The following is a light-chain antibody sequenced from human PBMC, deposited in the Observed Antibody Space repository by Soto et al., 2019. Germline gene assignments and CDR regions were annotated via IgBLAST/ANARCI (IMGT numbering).Light chain of an antibody. V-gene: IGLV1-40*01. J-gene: IGLJ3*02. CDR2: ANS. CDR3: QSYDSSLSVWV. CDR1: SSNIGAGYD. Sequence: QSVLTQPPSVSGAPGQRVTISCTGSSSNIGAGYDVHWYQQLPGKAPKLLIYANSNRPSGVPDRFSGSKSGTSAALAITGLQAEDEADYYCQSYDSSLSVWVFGGGTKLTVL.